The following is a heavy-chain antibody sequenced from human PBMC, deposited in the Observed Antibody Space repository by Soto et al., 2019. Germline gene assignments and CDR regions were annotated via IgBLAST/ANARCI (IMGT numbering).Heavy chain of an antibody. J-gene: IGHJ2*01. CDR3: ASLCSGGSRHPYWYFDL. D-gene: IGHD2-15*01. CDR2: IYYSGST. Sequence: QVQLQESGPGLVKPSQTLSLTCTVSGGSISSGGYYWSWIRQHPGKGLEWIGYIYYSGSTYYNPSIKRPVTIQEDTSKNQLSLKLSSVTAADTAVYYCASLCSGGSRHPYWYFDLWGRGTLVTVSS. V-gene: IGHV4-31*01. CDR1: GGSISSGGYY.